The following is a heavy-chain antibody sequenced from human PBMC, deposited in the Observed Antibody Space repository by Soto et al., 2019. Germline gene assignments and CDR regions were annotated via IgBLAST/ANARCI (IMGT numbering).Heavy chain of an antibody. J-gene: IGHJ6*02. CDR2: IDPSDSYT. CDR1: GYSFTSYW. Sequence: PGESLKISCKGSGYSFTSYWISWVRQMPGKGLEWMGRIDPSDSYTNYSPSFQGHVTISADKSISTAYLQWSSLKASDTAMYYCAASSRYDLWSGYPNYYYYGMDVWGQGTTVTVSS. D-gene: IGHD3-3*01. CDR3: AASSRYDLWSGYPNYYYYGMDV. V-gene: IGHV5-10-1*01.